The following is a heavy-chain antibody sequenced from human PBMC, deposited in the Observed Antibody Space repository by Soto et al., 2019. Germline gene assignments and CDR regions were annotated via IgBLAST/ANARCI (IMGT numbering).Heavy chain of an antibody. D-gene: IGHD2-15*01. CDR1: GFTFSSYA. CDR2: ISGSGGST. Sequence: EVQLLESGGGSVQPGGSLRLSCAASGFTFSSYAMSWVRQAPGKGLEWVSAISGSGGSTYYADSVKGRFTISRDNSKNTLYLQMNSLRAEDTAVYYCAKGAFIVVVVAATNWFDPWGQGTLVTVSS. V-gene: IGHV3-23*01. J-gene: IGHJ5*02. CDR3: AKGAFIVVVVAATNWFDP.